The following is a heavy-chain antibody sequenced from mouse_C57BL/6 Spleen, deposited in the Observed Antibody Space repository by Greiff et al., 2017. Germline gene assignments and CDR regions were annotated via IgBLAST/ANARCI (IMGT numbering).Heavy chain of an antibody. Sequence: QVQLKESGAELARPGASVKMSCKASGYTFTSYTMHWVKQRPGQGLEWIGYINPSSGYTKYNQKFKDKATLTADKSSSTAYMQLSSLTSEDSSVYYCARSDGYYVLDYWGQGTTLTVSS. J-gene: IGHJ2*01. CDR3: ARSDGYYVLDY. V-gene: IGHV1-4*01. CDR1: GYTFTSYT. CDR2: INPSSGYT. D-gene: IGHD2-3*01.